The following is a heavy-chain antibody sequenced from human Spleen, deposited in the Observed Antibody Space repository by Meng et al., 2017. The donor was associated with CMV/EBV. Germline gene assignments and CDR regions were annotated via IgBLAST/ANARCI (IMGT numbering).Heavy chain of an antibody. CDR2: IYYSGST. J-gene: IGHJ4*02. CDR3: ARAYSSSRWELDY. Sequence: SETLSLTCTVSGGSISSSSYYWGWIRQPPGKGREWIGNIYYSGSTYYNPSLKSRVTISVDTSKNQFSLNLSSVTAADTAVYYCARAYSSSRWELDYWGQGTLVTVSS. V-gene: IGHV4-39*01. D-gene: IGHD6-6*01. CDR1: GGSISSSSYY.